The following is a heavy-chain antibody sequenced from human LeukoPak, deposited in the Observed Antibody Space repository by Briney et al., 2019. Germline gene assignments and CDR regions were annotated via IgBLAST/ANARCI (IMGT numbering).Heavy chain of an antibody. J-gene: IGHJ4*02. CDR2: IGSSGTTI. Sequence: PGGSLRLSCAASGFTFSSYEMNWVRQAPGKGLEWVSYIGSSGTTIYYADSVKGRFTISRDNAKNSLYLQMNSLRAEDAAVYYCARGLLAVGVGYWGQGTLVTVSS. V-gene: IGHV3-48*03. CDR3: ARGLLAVGVGY. D-gene: IGHD3-10*01. CDR1: GFTFSSYE.